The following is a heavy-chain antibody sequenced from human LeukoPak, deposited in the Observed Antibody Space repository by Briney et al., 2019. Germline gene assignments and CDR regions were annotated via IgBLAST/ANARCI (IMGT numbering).Heavy chain of an antibody. CDR2: IYYSGST. Sequence: PSETLSLTCTVSGGSISSYYWSWIRQPPGKGLEWIGYIYYSGSTNYNPSLKSRVTRSVDTSKNQFSLKLSSVTAADTAVYYCARDSDGYSGSSKYFDYWGQGTLVTVSS. J-gene: IGHJ4*02. V-gene: IGHV4-59*01. D-gene: IGHD1-26*01. CDR3: ARDSDGYSGSSKYFDY. CDR1: GGSISSYY.